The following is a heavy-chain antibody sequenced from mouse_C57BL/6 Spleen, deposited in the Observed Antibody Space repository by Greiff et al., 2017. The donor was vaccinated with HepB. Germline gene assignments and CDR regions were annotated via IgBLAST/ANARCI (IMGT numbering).Heavy chain of an antibody. J-gene: IGHJ2*01. CDR2: INPSTGGT. CDR1: GYSFTGYY. D-gene: IGHD1-1*02. Sequence: EVQLQQSGPELVKPGASVKISCKASGYSFTGYYMNWVKQSPEKSLEWIGEINPSTGGTTYNQKFKAKATLTVDKSSSTAYMQLKSLTSEDSAVYYCARYGSDYWGQGTTLTVSS. CDR3: ARYGSDY. V-gene: IGHV1-42*01.